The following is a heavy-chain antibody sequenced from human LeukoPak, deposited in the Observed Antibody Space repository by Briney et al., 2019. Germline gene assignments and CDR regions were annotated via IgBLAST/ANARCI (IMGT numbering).Heavy chain of an antibody. CDR3: ARAGVCTTTSCDGGIDY. D-gene: IGHD2-2*01. J-gene: IGHJ4*02. CDR2: ISTTSNYI. CDR1: GFTFSSYN. V-gene: IGHV3-21*06. Sequence: KPGGSLRLCCAASGFTFSSYNMKWVRQAPGKGLEWVSFISTTSNYIYYADSVKGRFTISRDNAKNSLYLQMNSLRGEDAALYYCARAGVCTTTSCDGGIDYWGQGTLVTVSS.